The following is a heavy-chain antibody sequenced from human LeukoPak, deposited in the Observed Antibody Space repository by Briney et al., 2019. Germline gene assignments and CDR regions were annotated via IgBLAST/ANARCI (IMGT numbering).Heavy chain of an antibody. CDR3: AREDYNPPRAMDV. D-gene: IGHD3-10*01. V-gene: IGHV3-48*03. CDR2: ISDTGTTI. CDR1: GLTFSSFQ. Sequence: GGSLRLSCAASGLTFSSFQMNWVRQAPGKGLEWVSYISDTGTTIYYADSVRGRFTISRDNPKNSLYLQMNSLRDEDTAVYYCAREDYNPPRAMDVWGQGTTVTVSS. J-gene: IGHJ6*02.